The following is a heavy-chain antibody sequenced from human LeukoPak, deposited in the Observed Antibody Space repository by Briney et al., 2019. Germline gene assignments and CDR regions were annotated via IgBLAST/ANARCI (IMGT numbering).Heavy chain of an antibody. CDR3: AKGSSGYFSDL. CDR2: ITNYGAGT. V-gene: IGHV3-23*01. Sequence: PGRSLTLSRAPAALFFKNYGMGWVSQAAGKGMEWVSAITNYGAGTQYTDFVDSGFTISRDNLKNTLLQQMSTLRDDDTALYYCAKGSSGYFSDLWGQGTLVTVSS. D-gene: IGHD3-22*01. J-gene: IGHJ5*02. CDR1: ALFFKNYG.